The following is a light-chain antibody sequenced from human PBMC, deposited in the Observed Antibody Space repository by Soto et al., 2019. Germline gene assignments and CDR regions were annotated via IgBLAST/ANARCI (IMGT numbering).Light chain of an antibody. V-gene: IGKV3-11*01. Sequence: EIVLTQAPATLSLSPGERATLSCRAGQSVGGDLAWYQQKPGQPPRLLIYDASNRATGIPARFSGSGFGTDFTRTISSLEPEDFAVYYCQHRTNWPPYTFGQGTKLEIK. J-gene: IGKJ2*01. CDR3: QHRTNWPPYT. CDR2: DAS. CDR1: QSVGGD.